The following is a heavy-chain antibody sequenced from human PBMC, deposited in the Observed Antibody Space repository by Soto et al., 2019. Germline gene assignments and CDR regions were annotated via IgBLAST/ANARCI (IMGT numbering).Heavy chain of an antibody. CDR3: ARILHSSGWYYFDY. CDR2: IDWDDDK. D-gene: IGHD6-19*01. J-gene: IGHJ4*02. CDR1: GFSLSTSGMC. Sequence: GSGPTLVNPTQTLTLTCTFSGFSLSTSGMCVSWIRQPPGKALEWLARIDWDDDKYYSTSLKTRLTISKDTSKNQVVLTMTNMDPVDTATYYCARILHSSGWYYFDYWGQGTLVTVSS. V-gene: IGHV2-70*11.